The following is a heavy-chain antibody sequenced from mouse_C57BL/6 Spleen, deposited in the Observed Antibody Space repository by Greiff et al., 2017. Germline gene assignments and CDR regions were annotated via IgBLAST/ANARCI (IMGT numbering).Heavy chain of an antibody. J-gene: IGHJ2*01. Sequence: QVQLQQPGAELVRPGSSVKLSCKASGYTFTSYWMDWVKQRPGQGLEWIGNIYPSDSETPYNQKFKDKATLTVDKSSSTASMQLSSLTSEDSAVYYCARGNYYSNYFDYWGQGTTLTVSS. V-gene: IGHV1-61*01. D-gene: IGHD2-5*01. CDR3: ARGNYYSNYFDY. CDR1: GYTFTSYW. CDR2: IYPSDSET.